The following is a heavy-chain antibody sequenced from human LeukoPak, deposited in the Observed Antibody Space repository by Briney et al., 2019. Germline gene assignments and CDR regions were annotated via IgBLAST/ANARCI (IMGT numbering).Heavy chain of an antibody. CDR3: ARTEISMVPPEDGFDI. CDR1: GDSMSSYY. D-gene: IGHD3-10*01. Sequence: PSETLSLTCIVSGDSMSSYYWNWIRQPPGKGLEWIGYIYNSGSTKYNPSLKSRITISVDTSKNQFSLKLNSVTAADTAVYYCARTEISMVPPEDGFDIWGQGTMVTVSS. J-gene: IGHJ3*02. CDR2: IYNSGST. V-gene: IGHV4-59*01.